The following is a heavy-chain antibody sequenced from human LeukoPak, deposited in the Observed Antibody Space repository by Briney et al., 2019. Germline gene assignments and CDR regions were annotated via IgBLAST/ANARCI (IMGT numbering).Heavy chain of an antibody. CDR1: GYTFSSYG. CDR3: ARDQARFLEWLLSDYFDY. J-gene: IGHJ4*02. V-gene: IGHV1-18*01. D-gene: IGHD3-3*01. CDR2: ISACNGNI. Sequence: ASVKVSCTASGYTFSSYGISWGRQAPGQGRGGRGWISACNGNIDYAQKLQGRVTMTTDTSTSTAYMHLRSLRSDDTAVYHCARDQARFLEWLLSDYFDYWGQGTLVTVSS.